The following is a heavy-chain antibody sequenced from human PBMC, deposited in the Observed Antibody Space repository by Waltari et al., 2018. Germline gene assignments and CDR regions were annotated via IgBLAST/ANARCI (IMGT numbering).Heavy chain of an antibody. Sequence: EVQLVESGGGLVHPGGSLRLSCEASGFTFSTFWMHWVRHLPGKGLVWFSVIYSGGSTYYADSVKGRFTISRDNSKNTLYLQMNSLRAEDTAVYYCARDESTRSYWGQGTLVTVSS. V-gene: IGHV3-66*01. J-gene: IGHJ4*02. CDR2: IYSGGST. CDR1: GFTFSTFW. D-gene: IGHD4-4*01. CDR3: ARDESTRSY.